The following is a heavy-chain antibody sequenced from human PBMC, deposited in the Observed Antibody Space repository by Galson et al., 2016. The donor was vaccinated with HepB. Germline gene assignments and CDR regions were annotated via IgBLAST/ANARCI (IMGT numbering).Heavy chain of an antibody. Sequence: SLRLSCAASGFRFDDYDMYWVRQAPGKGLEWVSGISWNSGSIGYVDSVKGRFTISRDNSKNTLYLQMNSLRADDTAVYYCARGYSSGGGIDYWGQGTLVTVSS. CDR2: ISWNSGSI. CDR1: GFRFDDYD. J-gene: IGHJ4*02. D-gene: IGHD6-19*01. V-gene: IGHV3-9*01. CDR3: ARGYSSGGGIDY.